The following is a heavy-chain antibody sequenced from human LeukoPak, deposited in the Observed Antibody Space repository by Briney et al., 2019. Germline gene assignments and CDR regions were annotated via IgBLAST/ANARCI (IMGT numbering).Heavy chain of an antibody. CDR1: GFTFSSYS. CDR2: ISSSSSYI. D-gene: IGHD5-12*01. CDR3: ARDMGEEWLQAFDY. Sequence: GRSLRLSCAASGFTFSSYSMNWVRQAPGKGLEGVSSISSSSSYIYYADSVKGRFTISRDNAKNSLYLQMNSLRAEDTAVYYCARDMGEEWLQAFDYWGQGTLVTVSS. V-gene: IGHV3-21*01. J-gene: IGHJ4*02.